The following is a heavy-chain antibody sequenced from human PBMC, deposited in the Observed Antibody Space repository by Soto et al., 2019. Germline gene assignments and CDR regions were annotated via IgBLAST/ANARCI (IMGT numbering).Heavy chain of an antibody. CDR3: LKSCTLIVVFIIPDCFDY. V-gene: IGHV3-23*01. J-gene: IGHJ4*02. D-gene: IGHD3-22*01. CDR1: GFTVRSSA. CDR2: ISVSGGNT. Sequence: VSLRLSCAASGFTVRSSAIYWVRQAVGKGLEWVSVISVSGGNTYYADSVKGRFTISGDNSKNTLYLQMNSLRAEDTVVYYCLKSCTLIVVFIIPDCFDYWGQGTLVTVSS.